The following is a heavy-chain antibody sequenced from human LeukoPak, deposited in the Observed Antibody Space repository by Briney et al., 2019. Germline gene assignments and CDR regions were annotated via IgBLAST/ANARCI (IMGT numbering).Heavy chain of an antibody. D-gene: IGHD3-3*01. CDR3: ARHEVGGDSSSGYEYYYYMDV. CDR1: GYTFTNYW. Sequence: GESLKISCKASGYTFTNYWIGWVRQMPGKGLEWMGIIYPEDSDTKYSPSFQGQVTNSVDESTSTAYLQWSSLKASDTAIYYCARHEVGGDSSSGYEYYYYMDVWGKGTAVTVSS. J-gene: IGHJ6*03. V-gene: IGHV5-51*01. CDR2: IYPEDSDT.